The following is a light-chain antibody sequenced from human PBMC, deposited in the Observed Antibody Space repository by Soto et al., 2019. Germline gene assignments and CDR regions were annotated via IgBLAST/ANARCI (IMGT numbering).Light chain of an antibody. CDR3: TQRINWPRT. CDR1: QSVSSY. Sequence: EIVLTQSPATLSLSPGERATLSCRASQSVSSYLAWYQQKPGQAPRLLIYDASTRATGIPARFSGSGSGTDFTPTISSLEPEDFAVYYCTQRINWPRTFGKGNKEQIK. CDR2: DAS. V-gene: IGKV3-11*01. J-gene: IGKJ1*01.